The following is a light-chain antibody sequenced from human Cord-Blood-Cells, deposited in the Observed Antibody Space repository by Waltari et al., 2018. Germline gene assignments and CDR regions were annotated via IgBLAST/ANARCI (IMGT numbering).Light chain of an antibody. Sequence: SVGDRVTITCQASQDISNYLNWYQQKPGKAPKLLIYDASNLETGVPSRFSGSGSGTDFTFTISSLQPEDIATYYCQQYDNLPPLTFGGGTKVEIK. J-gene: IGKJ4*01. CDR3: QQYDNLPPLT. CDR2: DAS. V-gene: IGKV1-33*01. CDR1: QDISNY.